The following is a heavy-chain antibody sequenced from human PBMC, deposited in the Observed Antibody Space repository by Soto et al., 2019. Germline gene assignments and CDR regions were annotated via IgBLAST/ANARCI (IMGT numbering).Heavy chain of an antibody. J-gene: IGHJ3*02. Sequence: PGGSLRLSCAASGFTFNTYSMNWVRQAPGKGLEWVSYINSGGSALLHADSVKGRFTISRDHAKNSLYLQMNSLRAEDTAVYYCAREVRVRGFAFDIWGQGTMVTVSS. CDR3: AREVRVRGFAFDI. D-gene: IGHD3-3*01. CDR1: GFTFNTYS. V-gene: IGHV3-48*01. CDR2: INSGGSAL.